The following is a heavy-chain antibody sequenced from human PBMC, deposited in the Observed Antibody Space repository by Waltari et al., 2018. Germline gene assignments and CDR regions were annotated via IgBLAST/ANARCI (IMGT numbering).Heavy chain of an antibody. CDR1: GFSLSTSGVG. CDR2: IYWDDDK. J-gene: IGHJ5*02. CDR3: ARQTSKYSWGWFDP. V-gene: IGHV2-5*05. D-gene: IGHD5-18*01. Sequence: QITLKESGPTLVKPTQTLTLTCTFSGFSLSTSGVGVGWLRQPPGKPLEWVALIYWDDDKRYGPSLKSRLTITKDTTKNQVVLTMTNMDPVDTATYYCARQTSKYSWGWFDPWGQGTLVTVSS.